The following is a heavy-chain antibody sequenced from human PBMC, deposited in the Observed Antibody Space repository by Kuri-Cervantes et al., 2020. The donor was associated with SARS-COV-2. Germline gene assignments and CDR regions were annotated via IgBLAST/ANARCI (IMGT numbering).Heavy chain of an antibody. J-gene: IGHJ4*02. D-gene: IGHD3-3*01. CDR1: GDSVSSNSAA. Sequence: SQTLSLTCAISGDSVSSNSAAWNRIRQSPSRGLEWLGRTYYRSKWYNDYAVSVKSRITINPDTSKNQFSLKLSSVTAADTTVYYCATHYDFWSALDYWGQGTLVTVSS. CDR3: ATHYDFWSALDY. CDR2: TYYRSKWYN. V-gene: IGHV6-1*01.